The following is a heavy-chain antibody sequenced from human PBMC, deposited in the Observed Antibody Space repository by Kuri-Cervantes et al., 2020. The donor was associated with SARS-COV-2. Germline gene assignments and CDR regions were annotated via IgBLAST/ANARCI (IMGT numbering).Heavy chain of an antibody. J-gene: IGHJ6*02. CDR1: GFTVSSNY. CDR2: IYSGGST. V-gene: IGHV3-53*01. Sequence: GGSLRLSCAASGFTVSSNYMSWVRQAPGKGLEWVSVIYSGGSTYYADSVKGRFTISRDNSKNTLYLQMNSLRAEDTAVYYCAKGPHYNFWSGPYGMDVWGQGTTVTVSS. CDR3: AKGPHYNFWSGPYGMDV. D-gene: IGHD3-3*01.